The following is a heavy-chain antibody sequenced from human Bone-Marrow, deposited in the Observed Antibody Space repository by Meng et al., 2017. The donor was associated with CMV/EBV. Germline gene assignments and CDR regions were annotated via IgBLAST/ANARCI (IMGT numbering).Heavy chain of an antibody. Sequence: SGPTLVKPTETLTLTCTVSGFSLSNARMGVSWIRQPPGKALEWLAHIFSNDEKSYSTSLKSRLTISKDTSKSRVVLTMTNMDPVDTATYYCARTPRNTGYNYYYGMDVWVQGTTVTVSS. CDR3: ARTPRNTGYNYYYGMDV. CDR2: IFSNDEK. CDR1: GFSLSNARMG. D-gene: IGHD2/OR15-2a*01. V-gene: IGHV2-26*01. J-gene: IGHJ6*02.